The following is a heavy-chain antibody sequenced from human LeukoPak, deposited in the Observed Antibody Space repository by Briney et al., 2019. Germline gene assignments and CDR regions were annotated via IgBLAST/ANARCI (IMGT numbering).Heavy chain of an antibody. CDR2: INSDGGST. D-gene: IGHD5-24*01. V-gene: IGHV3-74*01. J-gene: IGHJ4*02. CDR1: GFTFSSYW. CDR3: ARRIQGMAPYYFDY. Sequence: GGSLRLPCTVSGFTFSSYWKHWVRQAPGKGLVWVSRINSDGGSTSYADSVKGRFTISRDNAKNTLYLQMNSLRAEDTAVYYCARRIQGMAPYYFDYWGQGTLVTVSS.